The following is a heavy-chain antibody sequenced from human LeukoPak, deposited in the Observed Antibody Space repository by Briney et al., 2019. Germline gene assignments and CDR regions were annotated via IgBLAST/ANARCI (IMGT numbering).Heavy chain of an antibody. CDR2: INGSGGRT. J-gene: IGHJ4*02. CDR3: AKNRGLPL. CDR1: GLTFSNYA. V-gene: IGHV3-23*01. Sequence: GGSLRLSCAASGLTFSNYAMSWVRQAPGKGLEWVSDINGSGGRTYYADSVKGRFTISRDNSKNTLYLQMNSLRAEDTAVYYCAKNRGLPLWGQGTLVTVSS.